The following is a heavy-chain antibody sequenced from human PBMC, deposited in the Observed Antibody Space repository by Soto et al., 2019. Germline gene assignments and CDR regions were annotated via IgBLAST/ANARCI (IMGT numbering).Heavy chain of an antibody. D-gene: IGHD3-9*01. V-gene: IGHV4-31*03. CDR3: ARDEPRDILTGYFPNYGMDV. J-gene: IGHJ6*02. CDR1: GGSISSGGYY. Sequence: QVQLQESGPGLVKPSQTLSLTCTVSGGSISSGGYYWSWIRQHPGKGLEWIGYIYYSGSTYYNPSLKSRVTISVDTSKNQFSLKLSSVTAADTAVYYCARDEPRDILTGYFPNYGMDVWGQGTTVTVSS. CDR2: IYYSGST.